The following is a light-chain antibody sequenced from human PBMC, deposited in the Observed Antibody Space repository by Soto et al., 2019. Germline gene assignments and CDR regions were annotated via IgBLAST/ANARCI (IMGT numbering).Light chain of an antibody. J-gene: IGLJ2*01. CDR2: EVS. Sequence: QSALTQPPSASGSPGQSVTISCTGTSSDVGGYNFVSWYQQHPGKAPKLMIYEVSKRPSGVPDRFSGYKSDNTASLTVSGLQAEDEADYYCSSYAGSVNWVFGGGTKVTVL. CDR3: SSYAGSVNWV. CDR1: SSDVGGYNF. V-gene: IGLV2-8*01.